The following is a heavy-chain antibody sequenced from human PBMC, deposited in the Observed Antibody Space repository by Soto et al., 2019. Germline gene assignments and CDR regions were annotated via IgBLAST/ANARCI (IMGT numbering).Heavy chain of an antibody. J-gene: IGHJ3*01. V-gene: IGHV1-3*01. CDR2: INAGNGNT. CDR1: GYTFTNYA. Sequence: QVQFVQSGAELKKPGASVKVSCKASGYTFTNYAMHWVRQAPGQRLEWMGWINAGNGNTKYSQKFQGRVTITRDTAARTAYLELTSLRSDDTAVYYCAIAGYCSSTSCSDAFDLWGQGTLVTVSS. CDR3: AIAGYCSSTSCSDAFDL. D-gene: IGHD2-2*01.